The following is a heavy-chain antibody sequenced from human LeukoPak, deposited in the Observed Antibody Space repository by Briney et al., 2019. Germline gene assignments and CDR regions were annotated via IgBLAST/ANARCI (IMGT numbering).Heavy chain of an antibody. CDR3: AKGLYGDTFLNWFDP. CDR2: ISGSGLST. V-gene: IGHV3-23*01. CDR1: GFTFSRYA. D-gene: IGHD2-21*01. Sequence: GGPLRLSCAASGFTFSRYAMSWVRQAPGRGLEWVSGISGSGLSTYYAASVKGRFTVSRDNSKNTLFLQMNSLRAEDTAVYYCAKGLYGDTFLNWFDPWGQGTLVTVSS. J-gene: IGHJ5*02.